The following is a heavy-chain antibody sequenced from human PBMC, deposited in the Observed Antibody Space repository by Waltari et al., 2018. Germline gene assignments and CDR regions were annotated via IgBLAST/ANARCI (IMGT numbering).Heavy chain of an antibody. D-gene: IGHD4-17*01. CDR2: IRYDGSNK. CDR3: AKEPYGGNSYYYYYYMDV. J-gene: IGHJ6*03. V-gene: IGHV3-30*02. Sequence: QVQLVESGGGVVQPGGSLRLSCAASGFTFSSYGMHWVRQAPGQRLEWVAFIRYDGSNKYYADSVKGRFTISRDNSKNTLYLQMNSLRAEDTAVYYCAKEPYGGNSYYYYYYMDVWGKGTTVTISS. CDR1: GFTFSSYG.